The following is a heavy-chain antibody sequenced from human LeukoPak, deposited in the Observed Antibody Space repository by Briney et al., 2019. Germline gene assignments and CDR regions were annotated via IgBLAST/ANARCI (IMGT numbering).Heavy chain of an antibody. CDR1: GLTFSNYE. V-gene: IGHV3-48*03. Sequence: GGSLRLSCAASGLTFSNYEMNWVRQAPGKGLEWVSYIDSSGGTVNFADSVKGRFTVSRDNAQNSLYLQMNSLRGDDTAVYYCARDAGSSAWSGGFDYWGQGALVTVSS. D-gene: IGHD6-19*01. J-gene: IGHJ4*02. CDR3: ARDAGSSAWSGGFDY. CDR2: IDSSGGTV.